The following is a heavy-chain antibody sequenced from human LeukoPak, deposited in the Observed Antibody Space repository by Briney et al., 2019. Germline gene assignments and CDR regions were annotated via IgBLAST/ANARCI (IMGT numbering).Heavy chain of an antibody. CDR2: IYYSGST. CDR3: ASWGDYYGSGHRNAFDI. V-gene: IGHV4-59*01. Sequence: SETLSLTCTVSGGSISSYYWSWIRQPPGKGLEWIEYIYYSGSTNYNPSLKSRVTISVDTSKNQFSLKLSSVTAADTAVYYCASWGDYYGSGHRNAFDIWGQGTMVTVSS. D-gene: IGHD3-10*01. J-gene: IGHJ3*02. CDR1: GGSISSYY.